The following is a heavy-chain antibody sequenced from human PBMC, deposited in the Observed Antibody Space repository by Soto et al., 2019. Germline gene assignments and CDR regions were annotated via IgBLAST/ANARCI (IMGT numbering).Heavy chain of an antibody. CDR3: ARSTTVTTFWFDP. CDR1: GGTFSSYT. J-gene: IGHJ5*02. D-gene: IGHD4-4*01. CDR2: IIPILGIA. V-gene: IGHV1-69*02. Sequence: QVQLVQSGAEVKKPGSSVKVSCKASGGTFSSYTISWVRQAPGQGLEWMGRIIPILGIANYAQKFQGRVTITADKSTSTAYMELSSLRSEDTAVYYCARSTTVTTFWFDPWCQGTLVTVSS.